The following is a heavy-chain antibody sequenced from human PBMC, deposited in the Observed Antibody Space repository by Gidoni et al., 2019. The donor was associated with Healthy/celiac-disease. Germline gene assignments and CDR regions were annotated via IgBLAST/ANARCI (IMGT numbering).Heavy chain of an antibody. CDR3: VRDSQEWELLQWYYYGMDV. V-gene: IGHV1-3*01. CDR1: GYTFTNYA. D-gene: IGHD1-26*01. Sequence: QVQLVQSGAEVKKPGASVKVSCKASGYTFTNYAMHWVRQAPGQRLEWMGWINAGNGNTKYSKKFQGRVTITRDTAASTAYMELSSLRSEDTAVYYCVRDSQEWELLQWYYYGMDVWGQGTTVTVSS. CDR2: INAGNGNT. J-gene: IGHJ6*02.